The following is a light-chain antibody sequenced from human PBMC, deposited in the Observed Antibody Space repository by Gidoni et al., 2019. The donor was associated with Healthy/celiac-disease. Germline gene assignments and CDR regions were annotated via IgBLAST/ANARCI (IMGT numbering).Light chain of an antibody. CDR1: SSNIGNNY. J-gene: IGLJ3*02. CDR3: GTWDSSLSAWV. CDR2: DNN. Sequence: VLTHPPSVSAAPGQKVPISCSGSSSNIGNNYVSWYQQLPGNAPKLLIYDNNKRPSGIPDRFSGSKSGTSATLGITGLQTGDEADYYCGTWDSSLSAWVFGGGTKLTVL. V-gene: IGLV1-51*01.